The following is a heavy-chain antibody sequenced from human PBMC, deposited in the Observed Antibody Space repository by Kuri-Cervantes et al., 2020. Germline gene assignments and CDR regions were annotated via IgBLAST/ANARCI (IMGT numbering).Heavy chain of an antibody. CDR3: ARESTVGATTSFDY. D-gene: IGHD1-26*01. V-gene: IGHV3-33*01. CDR1: GFTFSSYG. J-gene: IGHJ4*02. Sequence: LSLTCAASGFTFSSYGMHWVRQAPGKGLEWVAVIWYDGSNKYYADSVKGRFTISRDNSKNTLYLQMNSPRAEDTAVYYCARESTVGATTSFDYWGQGTLVTVSS. CDR2: IWYDGSNK.